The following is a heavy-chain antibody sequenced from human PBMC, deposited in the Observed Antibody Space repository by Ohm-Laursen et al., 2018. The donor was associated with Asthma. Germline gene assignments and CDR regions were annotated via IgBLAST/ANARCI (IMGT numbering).Heavy chain of an antibody. CDR2: ISYDGSNK. Sequence: SLRLSCAASGYTFSRYSIHWIRQAPGKGLEWVAVISYDGSNKYYADSVKGRFTISRDNSKNTVYLQMNSLRAEDTAVYYCARVEYCSSTNCYNAFDIWGQGTKVTVSS. V-gene: IGHV3-30*03. D-gene: IGHD2-2*02. J-gene: IGHJ3*02. CDR1: GYTFSRYS. CDR3: ARVEYCSSTNCYNAFDI.